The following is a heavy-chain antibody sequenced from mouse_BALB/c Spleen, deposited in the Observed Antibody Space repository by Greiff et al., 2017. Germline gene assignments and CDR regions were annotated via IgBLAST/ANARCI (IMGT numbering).Heavy chain of an antibody. CDR3: ARGGRNYYGTGAMDY. J-gene: IGHJ4*01. CDR1: GFTFSSYA. V-gene: IGHV5-9-4*01. D-gene: IGHD1-1*01. Sequence: EVKVVESGGGLVKPGGSLKLSCAASGFTFSSYAMSWVRQSPEKRLEWVAEISSGGSYTYYPDTVTGRFTISRDNAKNTLYLEMSSLRSEDTAMYYCARGGRNYYGTGAMDYWGQGTSVTVSS. CDR2: ISSGGSYT.